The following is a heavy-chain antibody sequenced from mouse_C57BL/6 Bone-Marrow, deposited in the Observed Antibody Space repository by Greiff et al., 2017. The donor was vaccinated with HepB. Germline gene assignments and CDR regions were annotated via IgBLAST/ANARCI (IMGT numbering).Heavy chain of an antibody. D-gene: IGHD2-12*01. CDR2: INPGSGGT. Sequence: QVQLKQSGAELVRPGTSVKVSCKASGYAFTNYLIEWVKQRPGQGLEWIGVINPGSGGTNYNEKFKGTATLTADKSSSTAYMQLSSLTSEDSAVYFCARRAYYSPPPGFAYWGQGTLVTVSA. J-gene: IGHJ3*01. CDR3: ARRAYYSPPPGFAY. V-gene: IGHV1-54*01. CDR1: GYAFTNYL.